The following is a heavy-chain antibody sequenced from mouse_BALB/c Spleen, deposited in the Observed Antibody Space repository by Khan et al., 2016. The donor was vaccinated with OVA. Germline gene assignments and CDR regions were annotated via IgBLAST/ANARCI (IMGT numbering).Heavy chain of an antibody. D-gene: IGHD1-1*01. CDR2: INPSTGYT. Sequence: QVQLKQSGAELAKPGASVKMSCKASGYTFINYWILWVKQRPGQGLEWIGYINPSTGYTEYNQNFKDKATLTADKSSSTAYMQLSSLTSEDSAGYDCARRGLRGDFEYWGQGTTLTVSS. V-gene: IGHV1-7*01. CDR3: ARRGLRGDFEY. CDR1: GYTFINYW. J-gene: IGHJ2*01.